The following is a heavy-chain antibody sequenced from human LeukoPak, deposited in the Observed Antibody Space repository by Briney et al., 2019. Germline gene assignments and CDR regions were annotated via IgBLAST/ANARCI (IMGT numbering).Heavy chain of an antibody. CDR1: GGSISSGGYY. CDR3: AKEDYDFWSGKENWFDP. D-gene: IGHD3-3*01. V-gene: IGHV4-31*03. J-gene: IGHJ5*02. Sequence: PSQTLSLTCTVSGGSISSGGYYWSWIRQHPGKGLEWIGYIYYSGSTYYNPSLKSRVTISVDTSKNQFSLKLSSVTAADTAVYYCAKEDYDFWSGKENWFDPWGQGTLVTVSS. CDR2: IYYSGST.